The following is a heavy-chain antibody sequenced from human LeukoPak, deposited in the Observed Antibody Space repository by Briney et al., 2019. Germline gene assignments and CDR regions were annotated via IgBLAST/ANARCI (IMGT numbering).Heavy chain of an antibody. CDR3: AREYSSTSGRHFDY. V-gene: IGHV4-4*07. Sequence: SETLSLTCTVSGGSFSSYYWTWIRQPAGKGLEWIGRIYSSGSTNYNPSLRSRVTISVDKSKNQFSLNLTSVTAADTGVYHCAREYSSTSGRHFDYWGQGILLTVPS. CDR2: IYSSGST. CDR1: GGSFSSYY. J-gene: IGHJ4*02. D-gene: IGHD6-6*01.